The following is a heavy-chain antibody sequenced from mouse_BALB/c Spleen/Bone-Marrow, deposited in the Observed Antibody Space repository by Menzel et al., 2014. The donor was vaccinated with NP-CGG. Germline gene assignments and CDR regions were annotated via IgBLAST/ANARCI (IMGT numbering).Heavy chain of an antibody. CDR2: IWGDGST. CDR1: GFSLTGYG. J-gene: IGHJ4*01. V-gene: IGHV2-6-7*01. Sequence: VQRVESGPGLVAPPQSLSITCTASGFSLTGYGVNWVRQPPGKGLEWLGMIWGDGSTDYNSALKSRLSSSKDNSKSQVVIKMNSLQTDDTARYYCARELGHYAMDYWGQGTSVTVSS. CDR3: ARELGHYAMDY. D-gene: IGHD4-1*01.